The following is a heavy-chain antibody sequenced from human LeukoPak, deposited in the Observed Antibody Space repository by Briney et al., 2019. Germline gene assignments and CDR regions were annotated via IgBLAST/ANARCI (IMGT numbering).Heavy chain of an antibody. V-gene: IGHV4-39*01. CDR1: GGSIRSNNHY. CDR3: AGSSSRGDWFDP. D-gene: IGHD6-13*01. Sequence: SETLSLTCAVSGGSIRSNNHYWGWIRQPPGTGLEWIGNIYFNGNIAYNPSLQSRVTISVDTSKNQFSLRLNSVTSADTAVYYCAGSSSRGDWFDPWGQGTLVTVSS. CDR2: IYFNGNI. J-gene: IGHJ5*02.